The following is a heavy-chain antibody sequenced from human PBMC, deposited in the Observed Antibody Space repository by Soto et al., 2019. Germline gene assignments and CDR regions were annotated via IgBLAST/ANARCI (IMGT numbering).Heavy chain of an antibody. V-gene: IGHV4-39*01. CDR3: ARLPGAQQRIAARRPV. D-gene: IGHD6-6*01. J-gene: IGHJ4*02. Sequence: QLQLQESGPGLVKPSETLSLTCTVSGGSISSSSYYWGWIRQPPGKGLEWIGSIYYSGSTYYNPSLKSRVTISVDTSKNQFSLKLSSVTAADTAVYYCARLPGAQQRIAARRPVWGQGTLVTVSS. CDR2: IYYSGST. CDR1: GGSISSSSYY.